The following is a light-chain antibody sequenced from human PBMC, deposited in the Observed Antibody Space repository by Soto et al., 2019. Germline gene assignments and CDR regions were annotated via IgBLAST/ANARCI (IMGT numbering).Light chain of an antibody. Sequence: DVVMTQSPLSLPVALGQPASISCRSSQSLVYSDGNAYLTWFQQRPGQSPRRLIYRVSNRDSGVPDRLSGSGSGTDFTLNISRVEAEDVGVYYCMQGTHWPPTFGRGTKVEIK. CDR2: RVS. CDR3: MQGTHWPPT. J-gene: IGKJ1*01. CDR1: QSLVYSDGNAY. V-gene: IGKV2-30*01.